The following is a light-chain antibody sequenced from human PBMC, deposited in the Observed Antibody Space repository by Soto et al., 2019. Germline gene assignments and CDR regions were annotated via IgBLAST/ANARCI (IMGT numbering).Light chain of an antibody. J-gene: IGLJ2*01. CDR3: SSYAGSNNLV. V-gene: IGLV2-8*01. CDR2: EVS. Sequence: QSALTQPPSASGSPGQSVTISFTGTSSDVGGYTYVSWYRQHPGKAPKLMIYEVSKRPSGVPDRFSGSKSGNTASLTVSGLQAEDEADYYCSSYAGSNNLVFGGGTQLTVL. CDR1: SSDVGGYTY.